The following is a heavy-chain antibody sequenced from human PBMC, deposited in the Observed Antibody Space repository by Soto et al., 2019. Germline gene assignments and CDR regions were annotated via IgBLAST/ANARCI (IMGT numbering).Heavy chain of an antibody. J-gene: IGHJ2*01. Sequence: QVQLQQWGAGPLRPLETLSLTCGVSGGSFSGYYWAWFRQSPGKGLEWIGELNDRGSINYNPSLESRVSISVDTSKNHYSLNLRSVTAADTAVYYCARESHDILTGPPWVWYFDLWGRGTLVTVSS. CDR1: GGSFSGYY. V-gene: IGHV4-34*01. CDR3: ARESHDILTGPPWVWYFDL. CDR2: LNDRGSI. D-gene: IGHD3-9*01.